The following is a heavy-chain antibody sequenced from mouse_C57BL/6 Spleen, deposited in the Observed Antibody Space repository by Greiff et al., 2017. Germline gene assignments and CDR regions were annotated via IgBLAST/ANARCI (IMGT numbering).Heavy chain of an antibody. CDR2: ISSGSSTI. J-gene: IGHJ4*01. V-gene: IGHV5-17*01. D-gene: IGHD1-1*01. CDR1: GFTFSDYG. CDR3: ARPDYYYGSSYNYAMDY. Sequence: EVMLVESWGGLVKPGGSLKLSCAASGFTFSDYGMHWVRQAPETGLALVAYISSGSSTISSAATVKGRFTISRDNAKNTLFLQMTSLRDEDTAMYYCARPDYYYGSSYNYAMDYWGQGTSVTVSS.